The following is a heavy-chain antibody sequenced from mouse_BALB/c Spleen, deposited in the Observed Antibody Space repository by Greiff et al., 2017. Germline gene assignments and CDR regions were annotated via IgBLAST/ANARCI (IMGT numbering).Heavy chain of an antibody. CDR1: GFTFSNYW. J-gene: IGHJ2*01. CDR3: TRGYSNYFDY. V-gene: IGHV6-6*02. D-gene: IGHD2-14*01. CDR2: IRLKSNNYAT. Sequence: DVQLQESGGGLVQPGGSMKLSCVASGFTFSNYWMNWVRQSPEKGLEWVAEIRLKSNNYATHYAESVKGRFTISRDDSKSSVYLQMNNLRAEDTGIYYCTRGYSNYFDYWGQGTTLTVSS.